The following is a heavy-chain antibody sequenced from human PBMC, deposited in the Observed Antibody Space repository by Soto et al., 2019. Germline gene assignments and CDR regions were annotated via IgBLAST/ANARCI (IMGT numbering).Heavy chain of an antibody. CDR2: ISGSGGST. CDR3: EERSCPFDQ. D-gene: IGHD1-26*01. CDR1: GFTFSSYA. J-gene: IGHJ4*01. Sequence: EVQLLESGGGLVQPGGSLRLSCAASGFTFSSYAMSWVRQAPGKGLEWVSAISGSGGSTYYADSVKGRCTISRDNSKNTRDLQSNRLRDGGTAVYYGEERSCPFDQWRHGALGTVSS. V-gene: IGHV3-23*01.